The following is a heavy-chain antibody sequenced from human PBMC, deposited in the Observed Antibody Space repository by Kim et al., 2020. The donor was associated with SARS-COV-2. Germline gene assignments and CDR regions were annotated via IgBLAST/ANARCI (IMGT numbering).Heavy chain of an antibody. Sequence: SETLSLTCTVSGGSISSSSYYWGWIRQPPGKGLEWIGSIYYSGSTYYNPSLKSRVTISVDTSKNQLSLKLSSVTAADTAVYYCARHGGGVELPVNFWGQGTLVTVSS. CDR2: IYYSGST. D-gene: IGHD1-7*01. CDR1: GGSISSSSYY. V-gene: IGHV4-39*01. J-gene: IGHJ4*02. CDR3: ARHGGGVELPVNF.